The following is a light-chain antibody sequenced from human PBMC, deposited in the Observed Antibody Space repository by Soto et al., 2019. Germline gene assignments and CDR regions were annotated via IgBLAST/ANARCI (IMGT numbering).Light chain of an antibody. CDR3: QQLNSYPIT. V-gene: IGKV1-9*01. CDR2: AAS. J-gene: IGKJ5*01. Sequence: DIPLNQSPSFLYASVGDRVTITCRASQGISGYLAWYQQKPGKAPKLLIYAASTLQSGVPSRFSGSGSGTEFTLVISSLQPEEFATYYCQQLNSYPITFGQGTRLEIK. CDR1: QGISGY.